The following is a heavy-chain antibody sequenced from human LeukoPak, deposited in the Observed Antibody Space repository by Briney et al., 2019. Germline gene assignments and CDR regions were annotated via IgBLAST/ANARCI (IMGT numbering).Heavy chain of an antibody. CDR2: VFHNGND. V-gene: IGHV4-39*01. CDR1: GGSITSSATSY. D-gene: IGHD6-19*01. CDR3: ARGRGQWLASRD. J-gene: IGHJ4*02. Sequence: PSETLSLTCTVSGGSITSSATSYWGWTRQPPGKRLERIGSVFHNGNDYYNPSLECRITIAIDTSRAQFTLNLKSVTAAATAVYFCARGRGQWLASRDWGQGFLVTVSS.